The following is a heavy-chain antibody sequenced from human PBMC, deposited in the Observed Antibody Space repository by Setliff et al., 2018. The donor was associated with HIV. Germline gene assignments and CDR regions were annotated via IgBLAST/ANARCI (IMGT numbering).Heavy chain of an antibody. Sequence: SETLSLTCAVFGGSLSGYYWTWIRQPPGKGLEWIGEINHSGSTNYNPSLKSRVTISIDTSKNQFSLKLSSVTAADTAMYYCARGRMATVLIRNWIDPWGQGSLVTVSS. CDR3: ARGRMATVLIRNWIDP. CDR1: GGSLSGYY. D-gene: IGHD4-4*01. CDR2: INHSGST. V-gene: IGHV4-34*01. J-gene: IGHJ5*02.